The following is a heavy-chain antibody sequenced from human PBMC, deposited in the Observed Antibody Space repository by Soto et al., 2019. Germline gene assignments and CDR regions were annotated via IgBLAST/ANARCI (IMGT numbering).Heavy chain of an antibody. Sequence: GGSLRLSCAASGFTFSDYYMSWIRQAPGKGLEWVSYISSSGSTIYYADSVKGRFTISRDNAKNSLYLQMNSLRAEDTAVYYCARPTSKRYCSGGSCPSGPVGYWGQGTLVTVSS. V-gene: IGHV3-11*01. D-gene: IGHD2-15*01. CDR3: ARPTSKRYCSGGSCPSGPVGY. CDR1: GFTFSDYY. J-gene: IGHJ4*02. CDR2: ISSSGSTI.